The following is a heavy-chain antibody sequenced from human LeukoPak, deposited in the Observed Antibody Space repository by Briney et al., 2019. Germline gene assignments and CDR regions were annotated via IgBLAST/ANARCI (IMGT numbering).Heavy chain of an antibody. J-gene: IGHJ3*02. CDR3: ARDSKIFTIDAFDI. V-gene: IGHV4-59*01. CDR1: GGSISTYS. D-gene: IGHD2/OR15-2a*01. CDR2: VDYSGTT. Sequence: SETLSLTCTVSGGSISTYSWSWIRQPPGEGLEWIGYVDYSGTTTYNPSLKSRVIISVDRSNNQFSLKLNSVTAADTAVYCCARDSKIFTIDAFDIWGQGTMITVSS.